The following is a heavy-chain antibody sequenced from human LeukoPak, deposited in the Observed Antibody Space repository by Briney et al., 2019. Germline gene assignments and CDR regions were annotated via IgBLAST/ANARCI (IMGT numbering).Heavy chain of an antibody. CDR1: GYTFTSYD. D-gene: IGHD2-2*01. V-gene: IGHV1-8*01. CDR3: TTREIVVEPAATSLVRGVLWRSDF. Sequence: ASVKVPCKASGYTFTSYDINWVRQATGQGLEWMGWMNPNSGNTGYAQKFQGRVTMTRNTSISTAYMELSSLRSEDTAVYYCTTREIVVEPAATSLVRGVLWRSDFWGHGTLVTVSS. CDR2: MNPNSGNT. J-gene: IGHJ4*01.